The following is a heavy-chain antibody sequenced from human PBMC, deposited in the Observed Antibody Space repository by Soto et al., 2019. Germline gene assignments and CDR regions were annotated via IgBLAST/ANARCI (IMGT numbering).Heavy chain of an antibody. Sequence: QVQLQQSGPGLVKPSETLSLTCSVSSGPSSSHNWGWIRQPPGRGLEWMGYVYSTGGTSYNPSLQSRVTISADTSTNHTSLTLTSVTAADTAVYYCVRQGIGNLHGLVDVWGQGTTVRVSS. V-gene: IGHV4-59*08. D-gene: IGHD1-1*01. J-gene: IGHJ6*02. CDR1: SGPSSSHN. CDR2: VYSTGGT. CDR3: VRQGIGNLHGLVDV.